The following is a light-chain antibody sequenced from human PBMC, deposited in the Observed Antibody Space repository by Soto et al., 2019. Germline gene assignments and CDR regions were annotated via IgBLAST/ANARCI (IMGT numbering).Light chain of an antibody. CDR3: QQYGNSPYT. CDR2: GTS. J-gene: IGKJ2*01. V-gene: IGKV3-20*01. CDR1: QSVSSSY. Sequence: EIVLTQSPGTLSLSPGERATLSCRASQSVSSSYLTWYQQKPGQAPRLLIYGTSSRATGIPHRFSGSGSGTDFTLTISRLEPSDFAVYYCQQYGNSPYTFGQGTKLEIK.